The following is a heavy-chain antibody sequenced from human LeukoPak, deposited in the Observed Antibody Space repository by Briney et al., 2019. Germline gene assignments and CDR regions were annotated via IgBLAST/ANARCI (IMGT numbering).Heavy chain of an antibody. D-gene: IGHD3-22*01. V-gene: IGHV3-7*01. Sequence: GGSLRLSCAASGFTFLSYWMTWVRQAPGKGLNWVATIKQEGSETYYVDSVKARFTISRDNAKNSLYLQMNSLSAEDTAVYYCARGLGNYYDNSGYYGPFDYWGQGTLVTVSS. J-gene: IGHJ4*02. CDR2: IKQEGSET. CDR3: ARGLGNYYDNSGYYGPFDY. CDR1: GFTFLSYW.